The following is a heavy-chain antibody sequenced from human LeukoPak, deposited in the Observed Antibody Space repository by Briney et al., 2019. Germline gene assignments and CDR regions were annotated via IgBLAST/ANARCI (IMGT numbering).Heavy chain of an antibody. Sequence: PGGSLRLSCAASGFIFSSYEMSWVRQAPGKGLEWVSYISSSGRTMYYADSVKGRFTVSRDNAKNSLYLQMNSLRAEDTAIYYCARAAYYYGSGSYYSPFDYWGQGTLVTVSS. CDR1: GFIFSSYE. V-gene: IGHV3-48*03. D-gene: IGHD3-10*01. CDR3: ARAAYYYGSGSYYSPFDY. J-gene: IGHJ4*02. CDR2: ISSSGRTM.